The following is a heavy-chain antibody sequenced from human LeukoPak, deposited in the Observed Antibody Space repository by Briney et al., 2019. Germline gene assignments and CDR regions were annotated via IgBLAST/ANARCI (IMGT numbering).Heavy chain of an antibody. Sequence: GGSLRLSCAASGFTFSSYAMSWVRQAPGKGPEWVSALSGSGANTYYADSVKGRFTISRDNSKNTLYLQVNSLRAEDTAVYYCAKDLDILTGLYYYYAMDVWGQGTTVTVSS. V-gene: IGHV3-23*01. CDR2: LSGSGANT. CDR3: AKDLDILTGLYYYYAMDV. J-gene: IGHJ6*02. D-gene: IGHD3-9*01. CDR1: GFTFSSYA.